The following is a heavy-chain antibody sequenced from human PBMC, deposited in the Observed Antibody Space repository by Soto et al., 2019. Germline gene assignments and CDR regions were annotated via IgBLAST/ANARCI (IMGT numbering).Heavy chain of an antibody. J-gene: IGHJ6*03. D-gene: IGHD6-6*01. V-gene: IGHV2-5*02. CDR2: IYWDDDK. Sequence: SGPTLVNPTQTLTLTCTFSGFSLSISGVGVGWIRQPPGKALEWLALIYWDDDKRYSPSLKSRLTITKDTSKNQVVLTMTNMDPVDTATYYCAHRLMKSIDPYYYMDVWGKGTTVTVSS. CDR1: GFSLSISGVG. CDR3: AHRLMKSIDPYYYMDV.